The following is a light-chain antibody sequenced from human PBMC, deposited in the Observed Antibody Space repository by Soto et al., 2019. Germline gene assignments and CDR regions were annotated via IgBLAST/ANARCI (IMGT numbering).Light chain of an antibody. J-gene: IGKJ1*01. V-gene: IGKV3-15*01. CDR1: QSVSSSN. CDR3: QQYNNWPRT. Sequence: EILMTQSPATLSGSPGERATLSCRASQSVSSSNLAWYQQKPGQAPRLLIYGASTRATGIPARFSGSGSGTEFTLTISSLQSEDFAVYYCQQYNNWPRTFGQGTKVDI. CDR2: GAS.